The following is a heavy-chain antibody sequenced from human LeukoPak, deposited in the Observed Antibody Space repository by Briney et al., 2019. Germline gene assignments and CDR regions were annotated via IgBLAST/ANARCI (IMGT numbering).Heavy chain of an antibody. Sequence: PGRSLRLSCAASGFTFSSYGMHWVRQAPGKGLEWVAVISYDGSNKYYADSVKGRFTISRDNSKNTLYLQMNSLRAEDTAVYYCANSLPVRPDGWGAYFDYWGQGTLVTVSS. CDR3: ANSLPVRPDGWGAYFDY. D-gene: IGHD1-1*01. CDR2: ISYDGSNK. J-gene: IGHJ4*02. CDR1: GFTFSSYG. V-gene: IGHV3-30*18.